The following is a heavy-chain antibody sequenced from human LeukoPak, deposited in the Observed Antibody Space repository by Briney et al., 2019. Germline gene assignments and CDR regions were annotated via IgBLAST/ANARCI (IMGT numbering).Heavy chain of an antibody. CDR2: ISHSGTT. J-gene: IGHJ4*02. CDR1: GGSFSGYY. Sequence: SETLSLTCAVYGGSFSGYYWSWIRQPPGKGLEWIGEISHSGTTNYNPSLKSRVTISVDTSKNQFSLKLSSLTAAETAVYYCARQYGSGSAYTPVVDLWGQGTLVTVSS. V-gene: IGHV4-34*01. CDR3: ARQYGSGSAYTPVVDL. D-gene: IGHD3-10*01.